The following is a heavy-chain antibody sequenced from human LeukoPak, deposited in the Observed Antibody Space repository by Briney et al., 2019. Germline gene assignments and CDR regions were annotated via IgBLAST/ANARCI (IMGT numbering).Heavy chain of an antibody. CDR3: AKDLSGGYHSYYFDF. CDR1: GFSFSSYG. D-gene: IGHD5-18*01. V-gene: IGHV3-30*02. Sequence: GSLRLSCAASGFSFSSYGMHWVRQAPGKGLEWVAFIRFDGSNYYYGDSVKGRFTISRDNSKNTLYLQMNSLRNEDTAVYFCAKDLSGGYHSYYFDFRGQGTPVTVSS. J-gene: IGHJ4*02. CDR2: IRFDGSNY.